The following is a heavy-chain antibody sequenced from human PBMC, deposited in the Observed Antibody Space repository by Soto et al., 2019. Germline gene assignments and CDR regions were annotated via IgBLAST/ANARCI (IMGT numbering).Heavy chain of an antibody. J-gene: IGHJ6*02. CDR3: ARDSDYGDYLGGMDV. CDR2: ISSSSSTI. D-gene: IGHD4-17*01. V-gene: IGHV3-48*01. CDR1: GFTFSSYS. Sequence: EVQLVESGGGLVQPGGSLRLSCAASGFTFSSYSMNWLRQAPGKGLEWVSYISSSSSTIYYADSVKGRFTISRDNAKNSLYLQMNSLRAEDTAVYYCARDSDYGDYLGGMDVWGQGTTVTVSS.